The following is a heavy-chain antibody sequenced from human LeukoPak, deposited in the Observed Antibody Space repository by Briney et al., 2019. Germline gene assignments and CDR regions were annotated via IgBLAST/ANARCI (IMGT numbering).Heavy chain of an antibody. J-gene: IGHJ3*02. CDR3: AREQPAGDAFDI. Sequence: GGSLRLSCAASGFTFSSYSMNWVRQAPGKELEWVSYISSSSSTIYYADSVKGRFTISRDNAKNSLYLQMNSLRAEDTAVYYCAREQPAGDAFDIWGQGTMVTVSS. D-gene: IGHD2-2*01. CDR2: ISSSSSTI. V-gene: IGHV3-48*01. CDR1: GFTFSSYS.